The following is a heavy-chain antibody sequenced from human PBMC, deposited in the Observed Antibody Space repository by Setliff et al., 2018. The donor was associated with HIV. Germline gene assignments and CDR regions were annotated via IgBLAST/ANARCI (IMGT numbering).Heavy chain of an antibody. CDR2: IIPNSAGT. CDR1: GYTFTGYF. CDR3: ARDPTVVMSYYYYGMDV. D-gene: IGHD2-15*01. V-gene: IGHV1-2*06. J-gene: IGHJ6*04. Sequence: VKVSCKASGYTFTGYFIHWVRQAPGQGLEWMGRIIPNSAGTNYAQKFQGRVTMTRDTSISTAYMELSSLRSEDTAVYYCARDPTVVMSYYYYGMDVWGKGTTVTVSS.